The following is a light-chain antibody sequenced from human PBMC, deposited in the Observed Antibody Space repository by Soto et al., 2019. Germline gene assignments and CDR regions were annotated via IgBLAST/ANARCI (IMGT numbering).Light chain of an antibody. J-gene: IGLJ2*01. Sequence: QSVLTQPASVSGSPGQSITISCTGTSSDVGRYNYVSWYQQHPGNAPKLVIYEVSNRPSGVSNRFSGSKSGNTASLIISGLQAEDEADYYCSSYRSRTVVFGGGTKVPGL. CDR3: SSYRSRTVV. CDR2: EVS. V-gene: IGLV2-14*01. CDR1: SSDVGRYNY.